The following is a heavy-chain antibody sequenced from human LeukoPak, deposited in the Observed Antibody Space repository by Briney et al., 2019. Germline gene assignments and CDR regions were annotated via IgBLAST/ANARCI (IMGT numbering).Heavy chain of an antibody. CDR2: IRGDSTYV. D-gene: IGHD3-22*01. Sequence: GGSLRLSCVAPGFTFRDYTMNLVPQAPGKGMEWVSSIRGDSTYVNYADSLGGRFTITRDNAKNSLFLQMNSLRAEDTAEYYCARERVDDNSGYYYVFYFHSWGPGTLVTVSS. CDR1: GFTFRDYT. V-gene: IGHV3-21*01. CDR3: ARERVDDNSGYYYVFYFHS. J-gene: IGHJ4*02.